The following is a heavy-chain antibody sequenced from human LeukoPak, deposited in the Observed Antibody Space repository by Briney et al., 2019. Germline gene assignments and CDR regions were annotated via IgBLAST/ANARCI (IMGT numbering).Heavy chain of an antibody. Sequence: GGSLRLSCAASGFIFRSYYMKWVRQAPGEGPEWVANIKEDGSVQYYADSVKGRFTISRDNAKNSLYLQMNNLRAEDTAVYYCARDAVRGGDCDLWGQGTLVTVSS. CDR1: GFIFRSYY. V-gene: IGHV3-7*01. J-gene: IGHJ5*02. CDR2: IKEDGSVQ. D-gene: IGHD2-21*02. CDR3: ARDAVRGGDCDL.